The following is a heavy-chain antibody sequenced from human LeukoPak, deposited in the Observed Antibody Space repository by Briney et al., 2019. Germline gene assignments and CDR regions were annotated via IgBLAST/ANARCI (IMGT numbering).Heavy chain of an antibody. J-gene: IGHJ4*02. V-gene: IGHV3-21*01. CDR1: GFTFSSYS. CDR2: ISSSSSYI. CDR3: ASQCSGGSCSLARD. D-gene: IGHD2-15*01. Sequence: PGGSLRLSCAASGFTFSSYSMNWVRQAPGKGLEWVSSISSSSSYIYYVDSVKGRFTISRDNAKNSLYLQMNSLRAEDTAVYYCASQCSGGSCSLARDWGQGTLVTVSS.